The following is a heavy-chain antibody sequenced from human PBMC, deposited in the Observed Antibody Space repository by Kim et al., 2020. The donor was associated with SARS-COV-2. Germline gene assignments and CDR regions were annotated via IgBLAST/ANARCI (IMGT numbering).Heavy chain of an antibody. Sequence: GGSLRLSCAASGFSVSTNYMGWVRQAPGKGLEWISIIYTGGDGYYAASVRGRFTISRDNSKNTLYLQMNSVRVEDTAVYYCVRGDYGGHVGNCNDWGQGT. CDR1: GFSVSTNY. J-gene: IGHJ6*02. V-gene: IGHV3-53*01. CDR3: VRGDYGGHVGNCND. D-gene: IGHD4-17*01. CDR2: IYTGGDG.